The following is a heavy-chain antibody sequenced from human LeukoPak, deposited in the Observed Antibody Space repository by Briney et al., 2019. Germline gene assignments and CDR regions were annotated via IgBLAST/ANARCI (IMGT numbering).Heavy chain of an antibody. CDR3: ARDHKGIAAL. CDR2: IYYSGST. D-gene: IGHD6-13*01. CDR1: GGSISSYY. J-gene: IGHJ4*02. V-gene: IGHV4-59*01. Sequence: SETLSLTCTVAGGSISSYYWSWIRQPPGKGLEWIGYIYYSGSTNYNPSLKSRVTISVDTSKNQFSLKLSSVTAADTAVYYCARDHKGIAALWGQGTLVTVSS.